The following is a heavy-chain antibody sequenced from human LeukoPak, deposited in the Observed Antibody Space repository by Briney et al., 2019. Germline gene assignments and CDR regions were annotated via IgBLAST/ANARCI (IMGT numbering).Heavy chain of an antibody. Sequence: PSETLSLTCTVSGGSLISYYWSWIRQPPGRGLEGIGYIYYGGSTNYKPSRKSRVTISVDTSKNQFSLKLSSVTAAGTAVYYGASGRKVEDWGRGGLVAVSS. V-gene: IGHV4-59*01. CDR2: IYYGGST. D-gene: IGHD1-1*01. CDR1: GGSLISYY. J-gene: IGHJ4*02. CDR3: ASGRKVED.